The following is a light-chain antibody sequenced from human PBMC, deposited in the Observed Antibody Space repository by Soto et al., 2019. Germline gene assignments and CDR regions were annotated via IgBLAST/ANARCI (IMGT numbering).Light chain of an antibody. V-gene: IGLV1-51*01. J-gene: IGLJ2*01. Sequence: QSVLTQPPSVSAAPGQKVTISCSGSSSNIGNNYVSWYQQLPGTAPKLLIYDNNKRPSGIPDRFSGSKSGTSATLGITGLQTGDEADYYCQSYDSSLSGYVVFGGGTKLTVL. CDR2: DNN. CDR1: SSNIGNNY. CDR3: QSYDSSLSGYVV.